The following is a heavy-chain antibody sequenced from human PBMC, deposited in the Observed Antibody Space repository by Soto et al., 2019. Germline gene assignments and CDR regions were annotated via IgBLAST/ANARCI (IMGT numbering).Heavy chain of an antibody. J-gene: IGHJ6*03. CDR1: GYTFTSYG. CDR3: ARVDCSSTSCYYYYYYMDV. D-gene: IGHD2-2*01. V-gene: IGHV1-18*01. Sequence: QVQLVQSGAEVKKPGASVKVSCKASGYTFTSYGISWVRQAPGQWLEWMGWISAYNGNTNYAQKLQGRVTMTTDTSTSTAYMELRSLRSDDTAVYYCARVDCSSTSCYYYYYYMDVWGKGTTVTVSS. CDR2: ISAYNGNT.